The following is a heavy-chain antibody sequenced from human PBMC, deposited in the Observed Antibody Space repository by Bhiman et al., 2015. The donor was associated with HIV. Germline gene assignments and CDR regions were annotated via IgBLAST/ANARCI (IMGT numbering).Heavy chain of an antibody. CDR2: ISWNSGSI. J-gene: IGHJ6*03. D-gene: IGHD6-6*01. V-gene: IGHV3-9*01. CDR1: GFTFDDYA. CDR3: AKTSSPSTYYYYYYMDV. Sequence: EVQLVESGGGLEQPGRSLRLSCAASGFTFDDYAMHWVRQAPGKGLEWVSGISWNSGSIGYADSVKGRFTISRDNARNSLYLQMNSLRAEDTALYYCAKTSSPSTYYYYYYMDVWGKGTTVTVSS.